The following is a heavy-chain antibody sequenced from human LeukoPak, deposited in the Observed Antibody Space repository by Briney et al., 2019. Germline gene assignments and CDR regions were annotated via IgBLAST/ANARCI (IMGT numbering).Heavy chain of an antibody. J-gene: IGHJ6*03. V-gene: IGHV3-23*01. CDR3: AKTVVPANYYYMDV. CDR1: GFTFSSYA. Sequence: PGGSLRLSCAASGFTFSSYAMSWVRLAPGKGLEWVSAISGSGGSTYYADSVKGRFTISRDNSKNTLYLQMNSLRAEDTAVYYCAKTVVPANYYYMDVWGKGTTVTVSS. CDR2: ISGSGGST. D-gene: IGHD2-2*01.